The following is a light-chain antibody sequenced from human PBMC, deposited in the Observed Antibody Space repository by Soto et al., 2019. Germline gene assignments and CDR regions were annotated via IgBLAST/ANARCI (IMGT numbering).Light chain of an antibody. CDR3: SSYTSSNTLYV. Sequence: QSALTQPASVSGSPGQSITISCTGTSSDVGAYHYVSWYQQHPGKAPKLMIYDVSNRPSGVSNRFSGSKSGNTASLTIPGLQAEDEADYYCSSYTSSNTLYVFGTGTKLTVL. CDR1: SSDVGAYHY. V-gene: IGLV2-14*03. J-gene: IGLJ1*01. CDR2: DVS.